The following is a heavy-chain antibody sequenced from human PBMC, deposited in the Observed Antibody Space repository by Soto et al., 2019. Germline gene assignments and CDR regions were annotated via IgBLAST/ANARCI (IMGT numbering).Heavy chain of an antibody. D-gene: IGHD3-22*01. CDR3: ARALYYYDSSGYYRLN. Sequence: PSQTLSLTCAISGDSVSSNSAAWNWIRQSPSRGLEWLGRTYYRSKWYNDYAVSVKSRITLTPDTSKNQFSLQLNSVTPEETDVYYCARALYYYDSSGYYRLNWGQGTLVTVSS. V-gene: IGHV6-1*01. CDR1: GDSVSSNSAA. CDR2: TYYRSKWYN. J-gene: IGHJ4*02.